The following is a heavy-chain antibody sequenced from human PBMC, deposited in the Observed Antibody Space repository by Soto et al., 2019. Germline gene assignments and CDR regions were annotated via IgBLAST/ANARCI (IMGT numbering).Heavy chain of an antibody. CDR2: ISYDGSNK. CDR1: GFTFSSYG. Sequence: GGSLRLSCAASGFTFSSYGMHWVRQAPGKGLEWVAVISYDGSNKYYADSVKGRFTISRDNSKNTLYLQMNSLRAEDTAVYYCATQAPVRGRYYYYYMDVWGKGTTVTVSS. V-gene: IGHV3-30*03. J-gene: IGHJ6*03. D-gene: IGHD7-27*01. CDR3: ATQAPVRGRYYYYYMDV.